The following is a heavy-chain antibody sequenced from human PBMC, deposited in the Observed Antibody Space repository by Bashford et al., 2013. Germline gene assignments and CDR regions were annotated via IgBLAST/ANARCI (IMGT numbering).Heavy chain of an antibody. J-gene: IGHJ3*02. CDR3: ARQDYADYGDPFDI. CDR2: IYTRGRGST. Sequence: SETLSLTCTVSGGSVRSRGDSWSWIRQPAGKGLEWIGRIYTRGRGSTNYNPSLKSRVTMSVDTSKNQFSLKLSSVTAADTAVYYCARQDYADYGDPFDIWGQGTMVTVSS. D-gene: IGHD4-17*01. CDR1: GGSVRSRGDS. V-gene: IGHV4-61*02.